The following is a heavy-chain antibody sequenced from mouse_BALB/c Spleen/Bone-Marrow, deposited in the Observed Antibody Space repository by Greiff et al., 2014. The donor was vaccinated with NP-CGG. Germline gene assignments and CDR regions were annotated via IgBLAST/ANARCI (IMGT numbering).Heavy chain of an antibody. D-gene: IGHD1-2*01. Sequence: VQLQQSGAELVKPGASVKLSCTASGFNIKDTYMHWVKQRPEQGLECIGRIDPANGNTKYDPKFQGRATITTDTSSNTAYLQVSSLTSEDTAVYYCASATTATYYAMDYWGQGTSVTVSS. J-gene: IGHJ4*01. CDR3: ASATTATYYAMDY. V-gene: IGHV14-3*02. CDR1: GFNIKDTY. CDR2: IDPANGNT.